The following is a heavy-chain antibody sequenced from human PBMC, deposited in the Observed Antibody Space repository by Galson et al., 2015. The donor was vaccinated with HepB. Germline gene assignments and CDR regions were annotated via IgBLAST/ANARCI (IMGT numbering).Heavy chain of an antibody. CDR2: ISSSSSYT. V-gene: IGHV3-11*03. CDR1: GFTFSVYY. Sequence: SLRLSCAASGFTFSVYYMSWIRQAPGKGLEWVSYISSSSSYTNYADSVKGLFTISRDNAKNSLYLQMNSLRAENTAVYYCARSEAGSGEDYSHDAFDIWGQGTLVTVSS. CDR3: ARSEAGSGEDYSHDAFDI. D-gene: IGHD3-10*01. J-gene: IGHJ3*02.